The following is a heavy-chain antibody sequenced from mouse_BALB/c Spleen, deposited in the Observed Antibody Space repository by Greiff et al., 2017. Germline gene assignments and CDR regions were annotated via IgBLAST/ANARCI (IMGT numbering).Heavy chain of an antibody. CDR3: ARRGGNYYYAMDY. CDR1: GFTFSSFG. D-gene: IGHD2-1*01. Sequence: EVMLVESGGGLVQPGGSRKLSCAASGFTFSSFGMHWVRQAPEKGLEWVAYISSGSSTIYYADTVKGRFTIPRDNPKNTLFLQMTSLRSEDTAMYYCARRGGNYYYAMDYWGQGTSVTVSS. CDR2: ISSGSSTI. V-gene: IGHV5-17*02. J-gene: IGHJ4*01.